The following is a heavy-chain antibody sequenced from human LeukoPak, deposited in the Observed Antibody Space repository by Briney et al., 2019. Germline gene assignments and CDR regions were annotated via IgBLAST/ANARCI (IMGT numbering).Heavy chain of an antibody. CDR1: GFTFSNAW. V-gene: IGHV3-23*01. Sequence: GGSLRLSCAASGFTFSNAWMSWVRQAPGKGLEWVSGISGSGGSTYYADSVKGRFTISRDNSKNTLYLQMNSLRAEDTAVYYCAKRSSIAFFDYWGQGTLVTVSS. CDR2: ISGSGGST. CDR3: AKRSSIAFFDY. D-gene: IGHD6-6*01. J-gene: IGHJ4*02.